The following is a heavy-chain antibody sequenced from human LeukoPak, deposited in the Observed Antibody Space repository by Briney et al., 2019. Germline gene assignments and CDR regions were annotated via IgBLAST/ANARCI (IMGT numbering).Heavy chain of an antibody. V-gene: IGHV4-59*01. CDR1: GGSITVYY. Sequence: SETLSLTCSVSGGSITVYYWNWIRQSPGKGLEWIGSISYSGSTNCNPSLRSRVTISVDTSKNQFSLKLNSVTAADTAVYYCARGIESYGDYGYWGQGTLVTVSS. D-gene: IGHD4-17*01. CDR3: ARGIESYGDYGY. J-gene: IGHJ4*02. CDR2: ISYSGST.